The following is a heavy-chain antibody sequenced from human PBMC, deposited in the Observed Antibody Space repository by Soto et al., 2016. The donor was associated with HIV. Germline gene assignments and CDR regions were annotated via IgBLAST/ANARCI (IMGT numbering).Heavy chain of an antibody. CDR2: IFSGGST. CDR3: ASGRCRLYDYFDWPSDAFNI. CDR1: GFTVSRNY. J-gene: IGHJ3*02. D-gene: IGHD3-9*01. Sequence: EVQLVESGGGKVQPGGSLRLSCAASGFTVSRNYMSWVRQAPGKGLEWVSIIFSGGSTYYADSVKGRFTIPRDNSKNTLYLQMNSLRAEDTVFLYCASGRCRLYDYFDWPSDAFNIVGPRDNGHRLF. V-gene: IGHV3-66*01.